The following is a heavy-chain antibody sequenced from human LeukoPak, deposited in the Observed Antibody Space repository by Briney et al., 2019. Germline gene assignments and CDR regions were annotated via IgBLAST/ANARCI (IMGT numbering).Heavy chain of an antibody. V-gene: IGHV1-2*02. CDR2: INPNSGGT. D-gene: IGHD6-19*01. CDR3: AREPRPRGGWFVSD. Sequence: ASVKVSCKASGYRFTDYYIHWVRQAPGQGLEWMGWINPNSGGTNYAQEFQGRVTMTRDTSISTAYMELSRLRSDDTAVYYCAREPRPRGGWFVSDWGQGTLVTVSS. CDR1: GYRFTDYY. J-gene: IGHJ4*02.